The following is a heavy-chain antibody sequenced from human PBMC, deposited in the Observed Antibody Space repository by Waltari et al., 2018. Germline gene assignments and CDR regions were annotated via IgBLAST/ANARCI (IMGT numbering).Heavy chain of an antibody. CDR3: ARDSSGRSYFDY. J-gene: IGHJ4*02. CDR2: IWYDGSNK. V-gene: IGHV3-33*01. CDR1: GFTFSSYG. D-gene: IGHD1-26*01. Sequence: QVQLVESGGGVVQPGRSLRLSCAASGFTFSSYGMHWVRQAPGKGLEWVAVIWYDGSNKYYADSVKGRFTISRDNSKNTLYLQMNSLRAEDTAVYYCARDSSGRSYFDYWGQGTLVTVSS.